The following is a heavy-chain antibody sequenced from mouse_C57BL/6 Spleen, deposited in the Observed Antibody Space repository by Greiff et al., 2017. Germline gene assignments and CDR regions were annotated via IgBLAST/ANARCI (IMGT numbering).Heavy chain of an antibody. J-gene: IGHJ4*01. CDR2: INPSSGYT. CDR1: GYTFTSYW. Sequence: VQLQQSGAELAKPGASVKLSCKASGYTFTSYWMHWVKQRPGQGLEWIGYINPSSGYTKYNQKFKDKATLTADKSSSTAYMQLSSLTYEDSAVYYCARSPPYDYDGGYYAMDYWGKGTSVTGST. CDR3: ARSPPYDYDGGYYAMDY. V-gene: IGHV1-7*01. D-gene: IGHD2-4*01.